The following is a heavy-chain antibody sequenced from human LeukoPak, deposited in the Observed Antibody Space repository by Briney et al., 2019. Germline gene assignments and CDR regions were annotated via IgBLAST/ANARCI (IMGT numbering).Heavy chain of an antibody. CDR3: ARHGTGYYPSWFDP. D-gene: IGHD3/OR15-3a*01. V-gene: IGHV4-39*01. CDR1: GDSISIDTNY. Sequence: SETLSLTCTVSGDSISIDTNYWGWIRQPPGKGLEWIGSISFSGTTYYSPSLKSRVTISVDTSKNQFSLKLSSVTAADTAVYYCARHGTGYYPSWFDPWGQGTLVTVSS. J-gene: IGHJ5*02. CDR2: ISFSGTT.